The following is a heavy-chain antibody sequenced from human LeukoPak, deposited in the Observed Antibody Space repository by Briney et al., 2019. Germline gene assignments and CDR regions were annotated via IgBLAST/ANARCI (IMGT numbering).Heavy chain of an antibody. Sequence: ASVKVSCKASGYTFTSYYMHWVRQAPGQGLEWMGIINPSGGSTSYAQKFQGRVTMTRDTSTSTVYMELSRLRCEDTAVYYCAREGMVGIAAGGYYDGMDVWGQGTTVTVSS. CDR1: GYTFTSYY. CDR2: INPSGGST. CDR3: AREGMVGIAAGGYYDGMDV. V-gene: IGHV1-46*01. D-gene: IGHD6-13*01. J-gene: IGHJ6*02.